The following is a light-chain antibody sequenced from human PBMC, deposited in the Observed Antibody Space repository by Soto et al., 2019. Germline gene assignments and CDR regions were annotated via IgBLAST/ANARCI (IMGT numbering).Light chain of an antibody. CDR3: QQRSNWIT. J-gene: IGKJ5*01. CDR2: AAS. V-gene: IGKV1-39*01. Sequence: DVQMTQSPSSLSASVGDRVTITCRASQNIDRYLNWYQQKPGKAPKFLIYAASTLENGVPPRFSGSGSGTDFTLTISSLEPEDFAVYYCQQRSNWITFGQGTRLEIK. CDR1: QNIDRY.